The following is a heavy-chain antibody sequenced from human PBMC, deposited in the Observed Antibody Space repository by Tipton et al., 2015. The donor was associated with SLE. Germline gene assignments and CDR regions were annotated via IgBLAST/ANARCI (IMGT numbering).Heavy chain of an antibody. Sequence: LRLSCTVSGGSITRNTYYWGWIRQPPGKGLEWIGSIYYTGSTYYNPALKSRLTLLVDASKNQFSLNLRFVTAADAAVYYCARAGDSRDFDGFDIWGQGTMVTVSS. V-gene: IGHV4-39*07. CDR3: ARAGDSRDFDGFDI. D-gene: IGHD6-13*01. J-gene: IGHJ3*02. CDR1: GGSITRNTYY. CDR2: IYYTGST.